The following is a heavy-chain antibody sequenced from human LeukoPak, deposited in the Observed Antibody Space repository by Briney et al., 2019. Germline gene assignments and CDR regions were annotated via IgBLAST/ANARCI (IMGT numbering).Heavy chain of an antibody. J-gene: IGHJ4*02. CDR2: ISSSSDYI. CDR1: GFTFSSYE. CDR3: ASPGVLCSGGSCFDY. Sequence: GGSLRLSCAASGFTFSSYEMNWVRQAPGKGLEWVSSISSSSDYINYADSLRGRFTISRDNARNSVYLQMNSLRAEDTAVYYCASPGVLCSGGSCFDYWGQGTLVTVSS. V-gene: IGHV3-21*01. D-gene: IGHD2-15*01.